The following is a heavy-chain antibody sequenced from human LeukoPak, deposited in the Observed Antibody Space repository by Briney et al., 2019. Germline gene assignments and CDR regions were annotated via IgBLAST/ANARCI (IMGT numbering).Heavy chain of an antibody. D-gene: IGHD6-13*01. CDR1: GFTFSSYG. J-gene: IGHJ4*02. CDR3: ATLTPGIAAAGRIIDY. V-gene: IGHV3-30*03. CDR2: ISYDGSNK. Sequence: GGSLRLSCAASGFTFSSYGMHWVRQAPGKGLEWVAVISYDGSNKYYADSVKGRFTISRDNSKNTLYLQMNSLRAEDTAVYYCATLTPGIAAAGRIIDYWGQGTLVTVSS.